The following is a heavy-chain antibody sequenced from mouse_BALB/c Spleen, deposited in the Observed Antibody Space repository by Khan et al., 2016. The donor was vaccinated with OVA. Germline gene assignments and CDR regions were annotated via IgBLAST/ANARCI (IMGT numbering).Heavy chain of an antibody. CDR3: ASRKTEDALDY. J-gene: IGHJ4*01. V-gene: IGHV1-4*01. CDR1: GYTFTSHT. Sequence: VQLQESGAELARPGASVKMSCKASGYTFTSHTMHWVKQRPGQGLEWIGYINPSNGSTQYNQKFKDKATLTADISSSTAYMQLSFLTTDYSSVYYCASRKTEDALDYWGQGTSVTVSS. CDR2: INPSNGST.